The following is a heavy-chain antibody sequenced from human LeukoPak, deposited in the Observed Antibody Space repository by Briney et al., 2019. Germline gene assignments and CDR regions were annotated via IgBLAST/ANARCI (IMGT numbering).Heavy chain of an antibody. CDR3: SRRGTTSSIGWFDP. D-gene: IGHD3-16*01. CDR1: GASIRTSTHY. Sequence: SETLSLTCSVSGASIRTSTHYWAWIRQAPGKGLEWIGSIFHSGDTYYNPSLQSRLTIAVDTSKNEFYLNLASVTASDTGVYFCSRRGTTSSIGWFDPWGQGSPVTVSS. J-gene: IGHJ5*02. CDR2: IFHSGDT. V-gene: IGHV4-39*01.